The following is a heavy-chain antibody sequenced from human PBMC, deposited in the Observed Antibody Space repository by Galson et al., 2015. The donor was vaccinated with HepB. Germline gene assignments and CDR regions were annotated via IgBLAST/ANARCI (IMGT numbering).Heavy chain of an antibody. CDR1: GFTVSSNY. Sequence: SLRLSCAASGFTVSSNYMSWVCQAPGKGLEWVSVIYSGGSTYYADSVKGRFTISRDNSKNTLYLQMNSLRAEDTAVYYCARDHRYCGGDCYPDWGQGTLVTVSS. CDR3: ARDHRYCGGDCYPD. V-gene: IGHV3-53*01. D-gene: IGHD2-21*02. J-gene: IGHJ4*02. CDR2: IYSGGST.